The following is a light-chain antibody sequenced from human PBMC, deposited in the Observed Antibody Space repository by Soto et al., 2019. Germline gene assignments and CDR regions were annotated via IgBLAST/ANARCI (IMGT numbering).Light chain of an antibody. CDR2: GAS. V-gene: IGKV3-20*01. J-gene: IGKJ4*01. CDR3: QRYGTSLPLT. CDR1: QSVSSTY. Sequence: EIVLTQSPGTLSLSPGDRATLSCRASQSVSSTYLAWYQQKPGQARRLLIYGASSRATGIPDRFSGSGSGTDFTLTISKLEPEDFAVYYCQRYGTSLPLTFGGGTKVEIK.